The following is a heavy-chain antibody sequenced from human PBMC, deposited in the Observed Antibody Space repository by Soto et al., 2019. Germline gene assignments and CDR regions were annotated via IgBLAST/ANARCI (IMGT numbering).Heavy chain of an antibody. Sequence: SGTTLLNPTQTLTLTCSFSGFSLTTDGVAVGWIRQPPGKALELLASIYWDGRTRYTPYLESRLTITRDTSRSQVVLTMTNMAPLDTGTYYCAHRLALIASPFNRWGQGTLVTVSS. D-gene: IGHD2-15*01. V-gene: IGHV2-5*02. CDR2: IYWDGRT. CDR3: AHRLALIASPFNR. J-gene: IGHJ5*02. CDR1: GFSLTTDGVA.